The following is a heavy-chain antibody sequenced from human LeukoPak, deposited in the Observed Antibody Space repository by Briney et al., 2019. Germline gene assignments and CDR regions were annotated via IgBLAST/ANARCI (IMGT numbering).Heavy chain of an antibody. V-gene: IGHV1-69*01. D-gene: IGHD4-17*01. J-gene: IGHJ6*02. CDR1: GGTFSSYG. CDR2: IIPIFGTA. CDR3: ARANGDYSWSGGMDV. Sequence: GASVKVSCKASGGTFSSYGISWVRQAPGQGLEWMGGIIPIFGTANYAQKFQGRVTITADESTSTAYMELSSLRSEDTAVYYCARANGDYSWSGGMDVWGQGTTVTV.